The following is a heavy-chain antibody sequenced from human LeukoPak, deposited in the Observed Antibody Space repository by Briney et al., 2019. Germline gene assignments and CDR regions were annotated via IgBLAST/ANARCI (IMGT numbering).Heavy chain of an antibody. Sequence: GGSLRLSCAASGFTFSSHSMSWVRQAPGEGLEWVAAISPSGDSTTYRDSVKGQFTISRDNSKNTLYLQMNSLGAEDTAVYYCARDRQWMVFDYWGQGTLVTVSS. V-gene: IGHV3-23*01. D-gene: IGHD6-19*01. CDR3: ARDRQWMVFDY. CDR2: ISPSGDST. J-gene: IGHJ4*02. CDR1: GFTFSSHS.